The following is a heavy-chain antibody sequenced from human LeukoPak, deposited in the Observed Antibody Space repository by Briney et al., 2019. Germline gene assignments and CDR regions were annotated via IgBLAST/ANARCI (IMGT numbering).Heavy chain of an antibody. CDR3: ARFTVYCSSTSCYRSAFDI. Sequence: GSSVKVSCKASGGAFSSYAISWVRQAPGQGLEWMGWMNPNSGNTGYAQKFQGRVTMTRNTSISTAYMELSSLRSEDTAVYYCARFTVYCSSTSCYRSAFDIWGQGTMVTVSS. CDR2: MNPNSGNT. J-gene: IGHJ3*02. D-gene: IGHD2-2*01. CDR1: GGAFSSYA. V-gene: IGHV1-8*02.